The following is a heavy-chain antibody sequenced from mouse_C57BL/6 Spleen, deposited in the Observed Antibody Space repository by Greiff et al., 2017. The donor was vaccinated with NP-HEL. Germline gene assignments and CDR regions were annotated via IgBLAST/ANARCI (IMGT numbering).Heavy chain of an antibody. J-gene: IGHJ1*03. CDR3: SRDNYGSLYDWWYFDV. V-gene: IGHV5-9-1*02. CDR2: ISRGGDYV. D-gene: IGHD1-1*01. Sequence: EVQVVESGEGLVKPGGSLKLSCAASGFTFSSYAMSWIRQTPEKRLEWVAYISRGGDYVYYTDTVKGRFTISRDNARNTLYLQMSSLKSEDTALYYCSRDNYGSLYDWWYFDVWGTGTTVTVSS. CDR1: GFTFSSYA.